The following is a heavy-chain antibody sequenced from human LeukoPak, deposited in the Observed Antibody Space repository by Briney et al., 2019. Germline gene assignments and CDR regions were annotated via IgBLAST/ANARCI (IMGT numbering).Heavy chain of an antibody. CDR2: IYYNGKT. CDR3: ARSALRYCSSTSCPPYYYYYMDV. Sequence: SETLSLTCTVSGGSITNDNYQWAWIRQPPGKGLEWIGSIYYNGKTYYKPSLKSLVTITVDAPKNQFSLRLTSVTAADTSVYYCARSALRYCSSTSCPPYYYYYMDVWGKGTTVTVSS. D-gene: IGHD2-2*01. V-gene: IGHV4-39*07. CDR1: GGSITNDNYQ. J-gene: IGHJ6*03.